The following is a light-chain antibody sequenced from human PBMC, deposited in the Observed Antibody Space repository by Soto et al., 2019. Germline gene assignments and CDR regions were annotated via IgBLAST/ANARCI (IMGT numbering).Light chain of an antibody. CDR2: SNN. V-gene: IGLV1-44*01. CDR3: AAWDDSLNGVV. Sequence: QSVLTQPPSASGTPGQRVTISCSGRSSNIGSNTVNWYQQLPGTAPKLLIDSNNQRPSGVPDRFSGSKSGTSDSLAISGLQSEDEADYYCAAWDDSLNGVVFGGGTKLTVL. CDR1: SSNIGSNT. J-gene: IGLJ2*01.